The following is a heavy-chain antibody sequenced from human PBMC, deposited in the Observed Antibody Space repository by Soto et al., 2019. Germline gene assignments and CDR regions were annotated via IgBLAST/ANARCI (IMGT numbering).Heavy chain of an antibody. Sequence: PSETLSLTCAVSGVSLTSGNWWTWVRQSPQRGLEYIGEIFHDGTANYYPSFERRVAMSVDTSRNQFSLKLTSVTAADTAVYFCARLVYDTRLNYMYFDFWGPGTLATVSS. J-gene: IGHJ4*02. CDR1: GVSLTSGNW. V-gene: IGHV4-4*02. CDR3: ARLVYDTRLNYMYFDF. D-gene: IGHD3-10*01. CDR2: IFHDGTA.